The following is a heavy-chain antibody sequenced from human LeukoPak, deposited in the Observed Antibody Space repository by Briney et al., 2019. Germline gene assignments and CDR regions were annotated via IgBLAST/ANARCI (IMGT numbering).Heavy chain of an antibody. CDR1: GFTFSSYG. V-gene: IGHV3-33*01. J-gene: IGHJ4*02. CDR2: IWYDGSNK. Sequence: PGGSLRLSCAASGFTFSSYGMHWVRQAPGKGLEWVAVIWYDGSNKYYADSVKGRFTISRDDSKNTLYLQMNSLRAEDTAVYYRARERLSAELPDYWGQGTLVTVSS. D-gene: IGHD1-7*01. CDR3: ARERLSAELPDY.